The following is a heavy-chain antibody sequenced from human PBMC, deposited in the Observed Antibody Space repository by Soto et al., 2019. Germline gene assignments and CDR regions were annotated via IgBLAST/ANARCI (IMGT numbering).Heavy chain of an antibody. D-gene: IGHD3-22*01. CDR1: GGAISSYY. Sequence: PSESLSLTCTVSGGAISSYYWSWIRQPAGKGLEWIGRIYTSGSTNYNPSLKSRVTMSVDTSKNQFSLKLSSVTAADTAVYSCARDIRDYYDSSGTNDAFYIWGQGTMVTVSS. CDR3: ARDIRDYYDSSGTNDAFYI. CDR2: IYTSGST. J-gene: IGHJ3*02. V-gene: IGHV4-4*07.